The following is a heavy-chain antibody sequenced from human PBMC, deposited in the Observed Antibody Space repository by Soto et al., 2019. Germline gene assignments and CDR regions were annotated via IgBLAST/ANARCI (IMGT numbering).Heavy chain of an antibody. Sequence: SETLSLTCIVSGGSISSSSYYWGWIRQPPGKGLEWIGSIYYSGSTYYNPSLKSRVTISVDTSKNQFSLKLSSVTAADTAVYCCARLLWGNPPYFDYWGQGTLVTVSS. CDR2: IYYSGST. CDR3: ARLLWGNPPYFDY. V-gene: IGHV4-39*01. D-gene: IGHD7-27*01. CDR1: GGSISSSSYY. J-gene: IGHJ4*02.